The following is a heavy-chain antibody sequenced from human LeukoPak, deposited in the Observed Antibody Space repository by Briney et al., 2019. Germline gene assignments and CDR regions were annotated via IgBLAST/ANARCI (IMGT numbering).Heavy chain of an antibody. D-gene: IGHD6-13*01. CDR2: IYYSGST. Sequence: PSETLSLTCAVYGGSFSGYYWSWIRQPPGKGLEWIGYIYYSGSTYYNPSLKSRVTISVDTSKNQFSLKLSSVTAADTAVYYCARDSRIAAAGTRSAFDIWGQGTMVTVSS. V-gene: IGHV4-34*09. J-gene: IGHJ3*02. CDR3: ARDSRIAAAGTRSAFDI. CDR1: GGSFSGYY.